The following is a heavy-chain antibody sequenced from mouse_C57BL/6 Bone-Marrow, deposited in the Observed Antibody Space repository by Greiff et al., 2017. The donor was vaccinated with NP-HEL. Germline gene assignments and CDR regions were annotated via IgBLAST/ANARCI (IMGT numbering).Heavy chain of an antibody. Sequence: VQLQQPGAELVRPGSSVKLSCKASGYTFTSYWMHWVKQRPIQGLEWIGNIDPSDSETHYNQKFQDKATLTVDKSSSPAYMQLSSLTSEDSAVYYCARGEYYGSSSLCAMDYCGQGTSVTVSS. V-gene: IGHV1-52*01. CDR1: GYTFTSYW. J-gene: IGHJ4*01. CDR2: IDPSDSET. D-gene: IGHD1-1*01. CDR3: ARGEYYGSSSLCAMDY.